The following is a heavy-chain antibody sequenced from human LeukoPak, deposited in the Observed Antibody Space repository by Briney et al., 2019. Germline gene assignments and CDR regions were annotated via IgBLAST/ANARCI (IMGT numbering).Heavy chain of an antibody. Sequence: ASLKVSCKASGYTFTSYFLHWVRQAPGQGLEWMGIINPSTGKTNYAQKFQGRVTMTRDTSTSTVYMELSSLRSEDTAVYYCARGDHVRIYAESSFDIWGQGTMVTVSS. CDR3: ARGDHVRIYAESSFDI. J-gene: IGHJ3*02. D-gene: IGHD5/OR15-5a*01. CDR1: GYTFTSYF. V-gene: IGHV1-46*01. CDR2: INPSTGKT.